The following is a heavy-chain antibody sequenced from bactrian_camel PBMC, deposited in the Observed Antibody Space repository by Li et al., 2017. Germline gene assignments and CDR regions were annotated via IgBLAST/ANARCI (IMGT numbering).Heavy chain of an antibody. D-gene: IGHD6*01. J-gene: IGHJ6*01. Sequence: HVQLVESGGALVQPGGSLRLSCAASSGFTFSSYYMSWVRQAPGKGLEWVSSIYSDGVDTYYADSVKGRFTISRDSAKNTVYLQMNSLKSEDTALYYCATDDDTVVAGADFGYWGQGTQVTVS. CDR1: SGFTFSSYY. CDR3: ATDDDTVVAGADFGY. CDR2: IYSDGVDT. V-gene: IGHV3S5*01.